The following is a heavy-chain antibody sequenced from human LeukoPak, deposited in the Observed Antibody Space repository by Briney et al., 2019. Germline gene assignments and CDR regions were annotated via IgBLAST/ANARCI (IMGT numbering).Heavy chain of an antibody. CDR3: ARASELPHRDLDY. V-gene: IGHV3-48*01. Sequence: GGSLRLSCAASGFTFSTYWMNWVRQAPGKGLEWVSSISSSSSTIYYADSVKGRFTISRDNAKNSLYLQMNSLRAEDTAVYYCARASELPHRDLDYWGQGTLVTVSS. CDR1: GFTFSTYW. CDR2: ISSSSSTI. D-gene: IGHD1-14*01. J-gene: IGHJ4*02.